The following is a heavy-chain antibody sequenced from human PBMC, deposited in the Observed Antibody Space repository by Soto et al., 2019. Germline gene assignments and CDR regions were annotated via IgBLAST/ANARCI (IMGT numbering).Heavy chain of an antibody. V-gene: IGHV1-2*02. Sequence: ALVKVSCKASGYTFTGYYMHWVRQAPGQGLEWMGWINPNSGGTNYAQKFQGRVTMTRDTSISTAYMELSRLRSDDTAVYYCATVPYGMYYFDYWGQGTLVTVSS. D-gene: IGHD3-16*01. CDR2: INPNSGGT. CDR1: GYTFTGYY. J-gene: IGHJ4*02. CDR3: ATVPYGMYYFDY.